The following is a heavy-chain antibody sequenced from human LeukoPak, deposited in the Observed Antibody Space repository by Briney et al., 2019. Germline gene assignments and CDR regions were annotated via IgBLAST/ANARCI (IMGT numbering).Heavy chain of an antibody. CDR3: ARLDIVVVPAASASSYYFDY. J-gene: IGHJ4*02. CDR2: IKQDGSEK. CDR1: GFTFSSYW. V-gene: IGHV3-7*01. Sequence: GGSLRLSCAASGFTFSSYWMSWARQAPGKGLEWVANIKQDGSEKYYVDSVKGRFTISRDNAKNSLYLQMNSLRAEDTAVYYCARLDIVVVPAASASSYYFDYWGQGTLVTVSS. D-gene: IGHD2-2*03.